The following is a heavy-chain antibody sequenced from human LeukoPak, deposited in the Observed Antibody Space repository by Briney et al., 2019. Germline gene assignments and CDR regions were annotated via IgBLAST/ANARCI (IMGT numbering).Heavy chain of an antibody. CDR1: GVSFSGYY. CDR3: ARAGGRITMVRGVRYTYYFDY. Sequence: SETLSLTCAVYGVSFSGYYWSWIRQPPGKGLEWIGEINHSGSTNYNPSLKSRVTISVDTSKNQFSLKLSSVTAADTAVYYCARAGGRITMVRGVRYTYYFDYWGQGTLVTVSS. V-gene: IGHV4-34*01. D-gene: IGHD3-10*01. J-gene: IGHJ4*02. CDR2: INHSGST.